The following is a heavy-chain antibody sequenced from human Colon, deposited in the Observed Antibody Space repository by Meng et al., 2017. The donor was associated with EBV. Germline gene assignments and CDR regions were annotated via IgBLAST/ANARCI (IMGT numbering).Heavy chain of an antibody. Sequence: LVGVWGGVETSGGFFRLFCASAGFSCSTAWMKWVRQVPGRGVQEVGRIRSETVGGKQESAPPVKGRFIISRDEAQNTLSLQMNSLKTEDTDVYYCCTEVIEGVDFWGRGSLVTVSS. CDR1: GFSCSTAW. V-gene: IGHV3-15*01. CDR3: CTEVIEGVDF. D-gene: IGHD2-21*01. CDR2: IRSETVGGKQ. J-gene: IGHJ4*02.